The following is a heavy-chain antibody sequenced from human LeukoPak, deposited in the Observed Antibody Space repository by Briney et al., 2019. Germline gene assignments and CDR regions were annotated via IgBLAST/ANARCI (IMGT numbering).Heavy chain of an antibody. CDR1: GFTFKTHA. D-gene: IGHD3-22*01. Sequence: GGSLRLSCAASGFTFKTHAMSWVRQAPGKGLEWVSRIDDSGVIRSYADSVKGRFTISRDNPKMTLTLQMNSLRAEDTAVYYCAKRLKRNYYYHYAMDVWGQGTTVTVSS. J-gene: IGHJ6*02. CDR3: AKRLKRNYYYHYAMDV. V-gene: IGHV3-23*01. CDR2: IDDSGVIR.